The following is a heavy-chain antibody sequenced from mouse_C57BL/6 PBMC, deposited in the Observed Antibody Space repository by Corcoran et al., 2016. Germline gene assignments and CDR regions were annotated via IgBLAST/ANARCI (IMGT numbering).Heavy chain of an antibody. Sequence: QIQLVQSGPELKKPGETVKISCKTSGYTFTTYGMSWVKQAPGKGLKWMGWINTYSGVPTYADDFKGRFAFSLETSASTAYLQINNLKNEDTATYFCAREILREGYFDYWGQGTTLTVSS. J-gene: IGHJ2*01. V-gene: IGHV9-3*01. CDR1: GYTFTTYG. CDR2: INTYSGVP. D-gene: IGHD1-1*01. CDR3: AREILREGYFDY.